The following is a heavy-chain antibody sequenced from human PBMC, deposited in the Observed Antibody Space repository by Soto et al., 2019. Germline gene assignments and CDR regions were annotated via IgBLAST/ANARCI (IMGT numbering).Heavy chain of an antibody. D-gene: IGHD6-6*01. V-gene: IGHV3-23*01. CDR1: GFTFSSYA. J-gene: IGHJ5*02. Sequence: EVQVLESGGGLGQPGGSLRLSCAASGFTFSSYAMAWVRQAPGKGLEWVSSISGRGDRTYYADSVKGRFTISRDNSKNTLSLQMNRLRAEDTALYYCAIGPYSDSSEWFDPWGQGTLVTVSS. CDR3: AIGPYSDSSEWFDP. CDR2: ISGRGDRT.